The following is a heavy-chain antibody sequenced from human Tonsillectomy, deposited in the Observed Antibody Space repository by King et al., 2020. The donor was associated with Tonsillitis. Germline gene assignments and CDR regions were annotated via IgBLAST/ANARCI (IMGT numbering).Heavy chain of an antibody. D-gene: IGHD7-27*01. V-gene: IGHV4-59*08. Sequence: VQLQESGPGLVKPSETLSLTCTVSGGSIVSYYWSWIRQPPGKGLEWIGYIYYSGSTNYNPSLKSRVPISLDTSKTQFSLRLSSVTAADTAVYYCARKPTGDYYYGMDVWGQGTTVTVSS. J-gene: IGHJ6*02. CDR1: GGSIVSYY. CDR2: IYYSGST. CDR3: ARKPTGDYYYGMDV.